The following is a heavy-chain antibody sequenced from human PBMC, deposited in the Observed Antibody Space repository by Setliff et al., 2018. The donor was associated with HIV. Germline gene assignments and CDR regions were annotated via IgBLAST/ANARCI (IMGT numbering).Heavy chain of an antibody. CDR2: IIPILGIA. CDR1: GGTFSSYA. CDR3: ASGSGYCRSGSCYVGVHRNPDKYYSDY. V-gene: IGHV1-69*10. Sequence: SVKVSCKASGGTFSSYAISWVRQAPGQGLEWMGGIIPILGIANYAQKFQGRVTITADESTSTAYMELSSLRSEDTAVYYCASGSGYCRSGSCYVGVHRNPDKYYSDYWGQGTLVTVSS. D-gene: IGHD2-2*03. J-gene: IGHJ4*02.